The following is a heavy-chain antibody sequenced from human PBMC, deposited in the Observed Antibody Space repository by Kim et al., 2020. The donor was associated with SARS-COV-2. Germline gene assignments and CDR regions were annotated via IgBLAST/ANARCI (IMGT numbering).Heavy chain of an antibody. Sequence: NPSLNCLVTLSVDTSKNQFSLKLSSVTAADTAVYYCARSGGYSSGWEFDYWGQGTLVTVSS. J-gene: IGHJ4*02. CDR3: ARSGGYSSGWEFDY. D-gene: IGHD6-19*01. V-gene: IGHV4-59*01.